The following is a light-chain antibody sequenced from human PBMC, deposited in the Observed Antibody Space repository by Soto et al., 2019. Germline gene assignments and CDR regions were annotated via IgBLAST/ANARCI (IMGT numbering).Light chain of an antibody. CDR3: QQRSNWPPYA. Sequence: ESVLTQSPATLSLSPGERATLSCRASQSVNNYIGWYQQKPGQAPRLLIYDASHSATGIPARFSGSGSGTDFTLTISSLEPEDFAVNYCQQRSNWPPYAFGQGTKLEI. V-gene: IGKV3-11*01. CDR2: DAS. J-gene: IGKJ2*01. CDR1: QSVNNY.